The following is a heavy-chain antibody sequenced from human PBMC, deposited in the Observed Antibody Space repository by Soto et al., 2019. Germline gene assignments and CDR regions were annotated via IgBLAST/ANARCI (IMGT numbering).Heavy chain of an antibody. V-gene: IGHV4-59*01. J-gene: IGHJ6*03. CDR2: IYYSGST. CDR1: GGSISSYY. Sequence: SETLSLTCTVSGGSISSYYWSWIRQPPGKGLEWIGYIYYSGSTNYNPSLKSRVTISVDTSKNQFSLKLSSVTAADTAVYYCARGRLDDFWSGQKLYYMDVWGKGTTVTVSS. CDR3: ARGRLDDFWSGQKLYYMDV. D-gene: IGHD3-3*01.